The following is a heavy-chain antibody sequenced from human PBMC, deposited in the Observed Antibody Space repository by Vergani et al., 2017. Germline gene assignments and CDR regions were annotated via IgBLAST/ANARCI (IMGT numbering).Heavy chain of an antibody. CDR2: INHSGST. D-gene: IGHD5-18*01. CDR1: GGSFSGYY. Sequence: QVQLQQWGAGLLKPSETLSLTCAVYGGSFSGYYWSWIRQPPGKGLEWIGEINHSGSTNYNPSLKSRVTISVDTSKNQFSLKLSSVTAADTAVYYCARPRGYSYGRYYFDYWGQGREVTVSS. CDR3: ARPRGYSYGRYYFDY. J-gene: IGHJ4*02. V-gene: IGHV4-34*01.